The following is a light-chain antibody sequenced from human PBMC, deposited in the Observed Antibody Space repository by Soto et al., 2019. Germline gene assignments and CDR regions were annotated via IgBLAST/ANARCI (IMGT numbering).Light chain of an antibody. J-gene: IGKJ1*01. CDR2: GAS. CDR1: QSVSSN. V-gene: IGKV3-15*01. CDR3: QQYNNWART. Sequence: EIVMTQSPATLSVSPGERATLSCRASQSVSSNLAWYQQKPGQAPRLLIYGASTRATGIPARFSGSGSGTEFTLTISSLQSEDFGVYYCQQYNNWARTVGQRTKV.